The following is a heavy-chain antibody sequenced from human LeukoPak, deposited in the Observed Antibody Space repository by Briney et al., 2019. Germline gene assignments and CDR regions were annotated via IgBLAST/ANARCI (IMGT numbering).Heavy chain of an antibody. CDR1: GYSFSKYW. J-gene: IGHJ3*01. CDR2: IYPGDTDT. CDR3: ARCGRDYDNSAHGFDV. V-gene: IGHV5-51*01. Sequence: GSLKISCQGSGYSFSKYWIGWVRQMPGKGLEWMGIIYPGDTDTRYRPSFQGRVTISVDKSINTAHLQWSSLKASDTAMYYCARCGRDYDNSAHGFDVWGQGTMVIVSS. D-gene: IGHD3-22*01.